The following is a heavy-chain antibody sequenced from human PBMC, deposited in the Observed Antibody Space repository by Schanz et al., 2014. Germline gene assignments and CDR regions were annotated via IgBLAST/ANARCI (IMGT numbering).Heavy chain of an antibody. V-gene: IGHV1-2*06. CDR2: INPNSGGT. Sequence: QVQLVQSGAEVKKPGASVKVSCKASGYTFTDYYMHWVRQAPGQGLEWMGRINPNSGGTNYAQKFQGRVTMTRDTSISTAYMELSRLKSDDTAVYYCARALFGSGHGDVWGQGTTVTVSS. D-gene: IGHD3-10*01. J-gene: IGHJ6*02. CDR1: GYTFTDYY. CDR3: ARALFGSGHGDV.